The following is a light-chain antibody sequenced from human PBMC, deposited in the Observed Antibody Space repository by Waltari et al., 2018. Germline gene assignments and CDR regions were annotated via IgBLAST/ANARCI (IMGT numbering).Light chain of an antibody. Sequence: QLVVTQSPSASASLGASVKLTCTLSSGHSSNVIAWLQQRPEKGPRYLMKVNSDGSPTKGDEIPDRFSGSSSGAGRYLTISSLQSEDEGDYYCQSGGHGTWVFGGGTKLTVL. CDR2: VNSDGSP. V-gene: IGLV4-69*01. CDR3: QSGGHGTWV. J-gene: IGLJ3*02. CDR1: SGHSSNV.